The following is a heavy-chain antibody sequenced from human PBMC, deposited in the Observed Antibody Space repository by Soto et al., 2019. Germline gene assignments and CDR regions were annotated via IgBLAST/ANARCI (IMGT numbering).Heavy chain of an antibody. J-gene: IGHJ4*02. D-gene: IGHD1-20*01. CDR3: AKDSGRYNWNDLDY. Sequence: EEQLLESGGGFVQPGGSLRLSCAASGFTFRNYVMSWVRQAPGKGLDWVSTIGGSGGTTYYADSVKGRFNISRDNSKNTLYLQMNSLRAEDTAVYYCAKDSGRYNWNDLDYWGQGTLVTVSS. V-gene: IGHV3-23*01. CDR2: IGGSGGTT. CDR1: GFTFRNYV.